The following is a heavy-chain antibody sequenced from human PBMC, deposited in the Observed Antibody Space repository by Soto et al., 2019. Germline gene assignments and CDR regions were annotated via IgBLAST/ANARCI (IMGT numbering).Heavy chain of an antibody. J-gene: IGHJ6*02. CDR2: IYYSGST. V-gene: IGHV4-30-4*01. CDR1: GGSISSGDYY. Sequence: PSETLSLTCTVSGGSISSGDYYWSWIRQPPGKGLEWIGYIYYSGSTYYNPSLKSRVTISVDTSKNQFSLKLSSVTAADTAVYYCARDIVVVPAAIESPHYYYYGMAVWGQGTTVTVSS. CDR3: ARDIVVVPAAIESPHYYYYGMAV. D-gene: IGHD2-2*02.